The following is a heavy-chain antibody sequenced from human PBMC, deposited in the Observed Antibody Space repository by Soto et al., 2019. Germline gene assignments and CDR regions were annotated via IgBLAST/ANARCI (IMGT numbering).Heavy chain of an antibody. Sequence: GGSLRLSCAASGFTFGRYSMNWVHQAPGKGLEWVSSISSSSSYIYYAGSVKGRFTISRDNAKNSLYLQMNSLRAEDTAVYYCARGARTTVTYMDFWGKGTTVTVSS. CDR2: ISSSSSYI. V-gene: IGHV3-21*01. CDR1: GFTFGRYS. D-gene: IGHD4-17*01. CDR3: ARGARTTVTYMDF. J-gene: IGHJ6*03.